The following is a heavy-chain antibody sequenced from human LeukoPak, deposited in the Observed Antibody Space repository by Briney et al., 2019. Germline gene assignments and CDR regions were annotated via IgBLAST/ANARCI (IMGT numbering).Heavy chain of an antibody. D-gene: IGHD3-10*01. CDR1: GITFSSYS. CDR2: ISSSGSTK. CDR3: FREGGD. J-gene: IGHJ4*02. Sequence: PGGSLRLSCGASGITFSSYSMNWVRQAPGKGLEWVSYISSSGSTKYYADSVKGRFTISRDNAKNTLYLQMNSLRAEDTAIYYCFREGGDWGQGTLVTVSS. V-gene: IGHV3-48*04.